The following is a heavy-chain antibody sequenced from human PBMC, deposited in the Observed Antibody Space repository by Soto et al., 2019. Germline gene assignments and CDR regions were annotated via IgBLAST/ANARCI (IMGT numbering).Heavy chain of an antibody. CDR2: ISWLSGNT. J-gene: IGHJ4*02. Sequence: SLRLSCAASGFTFDDYAMHWVRQAPGKGLEWVSGISWLSGNTHDADSVKGRFTSSRDNAKNSLYLQINSLRDEDTALYYCAKARRGYRYGHGFDHWGQGTLVTVSS. D-gene: IGHD5-18*01. CDR1: GFTFDDYA. CDR3: AKARRGYRYGHGFDH. V-gene: IGHV3-9*01.